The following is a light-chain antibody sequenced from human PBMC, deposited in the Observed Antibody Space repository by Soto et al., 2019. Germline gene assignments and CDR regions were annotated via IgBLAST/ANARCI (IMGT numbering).Light chain of an antibody. CDR1: QTVLFRSNSKNY. J-gene: IGKJ1*01. Sequence: DIVMTQSPDSLAVSLGERATINCKSSQTVLFRSNSKNYLAWYQQKPGQPPKLLIYWASTRESGVPYRFSGSGSGTDFTLTISSLQAEDVAVYYCQQYYSTPPTFGQGTKVAIK. CDR2: WAS. CDR3: QQYYSTPPT. V-gene: IGKV4-1*01.